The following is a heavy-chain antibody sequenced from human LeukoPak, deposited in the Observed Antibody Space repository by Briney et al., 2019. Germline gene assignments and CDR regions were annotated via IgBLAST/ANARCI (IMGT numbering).Heavy chain of an antibody. J-gene: IGHJ5*02. Sequence: PSETLSLTCAVSGGSISSGGYYWSWIRQHPGKGLEWIGYIYYSGSTYYNPSLKSRVTISVDTSKNQFSLKLSSVTAADTAVYYCAREGGLVGTTDRGHRIDPWGQGTLVTVSS. CDR1: GGSISSGGYY. D-gene: IGHD1-26*01. CDR2: IYYSGST. V-gene: IGHV4-31*11. CDR3: AREGGLVGTTDRGHRIDP.